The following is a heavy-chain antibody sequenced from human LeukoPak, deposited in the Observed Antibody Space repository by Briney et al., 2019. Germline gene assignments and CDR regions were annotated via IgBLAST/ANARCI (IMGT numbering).Heavy chain of an antibody. CDR2: IYYSGST. V-gene: IGHV4-39*01. D-gene: IGHD1-26*01. J-gene: IGHJ6*03. Sequence: SETLSLTCTVSGGSISSSSYYWGWIRQPPGKGLEWIGSIYYSGSTYYNPSLKSRVTISVDTSKNQFSLKLSSVTAADTAVYYCARGRWELLYYYYYMDVWGKGTTVTVSS. CDR3: ARGRWELLYYYYYMDV. CDR1: GGSISSSSYY.